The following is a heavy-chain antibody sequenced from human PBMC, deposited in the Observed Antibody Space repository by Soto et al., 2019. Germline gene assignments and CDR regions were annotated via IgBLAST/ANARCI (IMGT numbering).Heavy chain of an antibody. D-gene: IGHD3-22*01. CDR1: GFAFSSYG. CDR2: IWYDGSNK. Sequence: QVQLVESGGGVVQPGRSLRLSCGASGFAFSSYGMHWVRQAPGKGLEWVSVIWYDGSNKYYGDSVRGRFTISRDNSKNTLFLQMNRLRAEDTAVYYCTRDRNSNPNHSYYYMDVWGKGTTVTVSS. J-gene: IGHJ6*03. V-gene: IGHV3-33*01. CDR3: TRDRNSNPNHSYYYMDV.